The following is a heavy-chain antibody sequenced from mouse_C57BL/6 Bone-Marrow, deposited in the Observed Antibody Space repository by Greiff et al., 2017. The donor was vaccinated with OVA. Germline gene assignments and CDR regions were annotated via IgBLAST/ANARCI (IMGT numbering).Heavy chain of an antibody. CDR2: IYPGSGNT. CDR1: GYTFTDYY. CDR3: ARFGYYNYFDY. D-gene: IGHD2-12*01. J-gene: IGHJ2*01. V-gene: IGHV1-76*01. Sequence: QVQLKQSGAELVRPGASVKLSCKASGYTFTDYYINWVKQRPGQGLEWIARIYPGSGNTYYNEKFKGKATLTAEKSSSTAYMQLSSLTSEDSAVYFCARFGYYNYFDYWGQGTTLTVSS.